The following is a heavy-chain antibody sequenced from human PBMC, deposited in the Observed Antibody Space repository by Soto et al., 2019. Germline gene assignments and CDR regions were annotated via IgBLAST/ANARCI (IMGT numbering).Heavy chain of an antibody. CDR3: ARDGPPYYYDSSGYYYD. Sequence: QVQLVESGGGVVQPGRSLRLSCAASGFTFSSYGMHWVRQAPGKGLEWVAVIWYDGSNKYYADSVKGRFTISRDNSKNTLYLQMNSLRAEDTAVYYCARDGPPYYYDSSGYYYDWGQGTLVTVSS. V-gene: IGHV3-33*01. D-gene: IGHD3-22*01. J-gene: IGHJ4*02. CDR2: IWYDGSNK. CDR1: GFTFSSYG.